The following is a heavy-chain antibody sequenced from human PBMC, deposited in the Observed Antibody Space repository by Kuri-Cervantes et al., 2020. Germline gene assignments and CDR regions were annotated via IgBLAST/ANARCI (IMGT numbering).Heavy chain of an antibody. CDR1: GFTVSSNY. CDR2: ISSDETNK. Sequence: GGSLRLSCAASGFTVSSNYMSWVRQAPGKGLEWVAVISSDETNKYYADSVKGRFTVSRDNSKNTLYLQMNSLRAEDTAVYYCAKERSSGWYDFDSWGQGTLVTVSS. V-gene: IGHV3-30*18. D-gene: IGHD6-19*01. J-gene: IGHJ4*02. CDR3: AKERSSGWYDFDS.